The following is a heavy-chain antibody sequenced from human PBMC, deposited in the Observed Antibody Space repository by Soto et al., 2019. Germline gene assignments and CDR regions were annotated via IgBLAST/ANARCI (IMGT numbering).Heavy chain of an antibody. CDR2: ISAYNGNT. Sequence: QVQLVQSGAEVKKPGASVKVSCKASGYTFTSYGISWVRQAPGQGLEWMGWISAYNGNTNYAQKLQGRVTMTTDTSTSTAYMELRSLRSEDTAVYYCARESSSWYVEYYYYGMDVWGQGTTVTVSS. D-gene: IGHD6-13*01. CDR3: ARESSSWYVEYYYYGMDV. V-gene: IGHV1-18*01. J-gene: IGHJ6*02. CDR1: GYTFTSYG.